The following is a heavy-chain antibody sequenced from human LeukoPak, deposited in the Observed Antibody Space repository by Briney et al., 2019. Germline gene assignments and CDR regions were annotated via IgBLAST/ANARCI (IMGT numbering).Heavy chain of an antibody. V-gene: IGHV1-2*02. CDR1: GYTFTGYY. Sequence: ASVKVSCKASGYTFTGYYMHWVRQAPGQGLEWLGWLNPNSGGTKYAQKFQGRVTMTRDTSIRTAYMEPSGLKSDDTAVYYCARDHGDYVQYNWFDPWGQGTLVTVSS. CDR3: ARDHGDYVQYNWFDP. J-gene: IGHJ5*02. CDR2: LNPNSGGT. D-gene: IGHD4-17*01.